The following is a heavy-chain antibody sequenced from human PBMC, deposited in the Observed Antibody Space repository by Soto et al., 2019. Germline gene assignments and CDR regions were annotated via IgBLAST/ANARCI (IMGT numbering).Heavy chain of an antibody. CDR1: GGSISSGGYY. Sequence: QVQLQESGPGLVKPSQTLSLTCTVSGGSISSGGYYWSWNRQHPGKGLEWIGYIYYSGSTYYNPSLKSRVTISVDTSKNQFSLKLSSVTAADTAVYYCARERLSWLDFDYWGQGTLVTVSS. CDR3: ARERLSWLDFDY. J-gene: IGHJ4*02. V-gene: IGHV4-31*02. CDR2: IYYSGST. D-gene: IGHD5-12*01.